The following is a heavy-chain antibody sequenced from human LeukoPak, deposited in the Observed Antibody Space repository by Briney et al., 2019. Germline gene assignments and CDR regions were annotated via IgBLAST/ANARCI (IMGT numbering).Heavy chain of an antibody. V-gene: IGHV4-34*01. D-gene: IGHD3-9*01. CDR3: ARIPRRRYLYYYYYMDV. J-gene: IGHJ6*03. CDR2: INHSGST. CDR1: GGSFSGYY. Sequence: PSETLSLTCAVYGGSFSGYYWSWIRQPPGKGLEWIGEINHSGSTNYNPSLKSRVTISVDTSKNRFSLKLSSVTAADTAVYYCARIPRRRYLYYYYYMDVWGKGTTVTVSS.